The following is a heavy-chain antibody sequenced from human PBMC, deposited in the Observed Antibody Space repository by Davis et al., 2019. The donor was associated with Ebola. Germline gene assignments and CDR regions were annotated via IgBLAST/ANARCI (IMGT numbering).Heavy chain of an antibody. D-gene: IGHD4-17*01. CDR3: ARADGDYVYFDY. CDR2: IYYSGST. J-gene: IGHJ4*02. Sequence: SETLSLTCTVSGGSISSGSYYWSWIRQPPGKGLEWIGYIYYSGSTTYNPSLKSRVTISLDTSKTQFSLKLSSVTAADTAVYYCARADGDYVYFDYWGQGILVTVSS. CDR1: GGSISSGSYY. V-gene: IGHV4-61*01.